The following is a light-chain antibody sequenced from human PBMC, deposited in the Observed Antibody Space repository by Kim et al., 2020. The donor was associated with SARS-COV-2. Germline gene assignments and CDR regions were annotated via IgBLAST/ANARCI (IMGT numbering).Light chain of an antibody. V-gene: IGLV3-19*01. J-gene: IGLJ2*01. CDR3: NSRDSTGNRGV. CDR1: NLRRYY. CDR2: NKN. Sequence: ALGQTVRITCQGDNLRRYYASWYQQKPGQAPLLVIYNKNNRPSGIPDRFSGSNSGNTASLTITGTQAEDEADYYCNSRDSTGNRGVFGGGTKLTVL.